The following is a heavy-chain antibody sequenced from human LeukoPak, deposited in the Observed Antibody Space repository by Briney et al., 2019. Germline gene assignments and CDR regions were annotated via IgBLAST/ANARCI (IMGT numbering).Heavy chain of an antibody. D-gene: IGHD4-11*01. CDR1: NGSITSGGYY. J-gene: IGHJ5*02. CDR3: ARGGVVTTTPRFDP. V-gene: IGHV4-31*03. CDR2: IYHTGST. Sequence: PSQTLSLTCTVSNGSITSGGYYWSWLRQHPGKGLECIGHIYHTGSTYYNSSLKSRLTMSVDTSKNEFSLRLNSVTVADTAVYYCARGGVVTTTPRFDPWGQGTLVTVSS.